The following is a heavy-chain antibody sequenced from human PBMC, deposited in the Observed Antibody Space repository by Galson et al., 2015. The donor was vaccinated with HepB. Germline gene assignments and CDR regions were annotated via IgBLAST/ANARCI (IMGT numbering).Heavy chain of an antibody. D-gene: IGHD5-12*01. Sequence: TLSLTCTVSGGSISSGGYYWSWIRQHPGKGLEWIGYIYYSGSTYYNPSLKSRVTISVDTSKNQFSLKLSSVTAADTAVYYCARDRVVATIGYFDLWGRGTLVTVSS. J-gene: IGHJ2*01. V-gene: IGHV4-31*03. CDR3: ARDRVVATIGYFDL. CDR2: IYYSGST. CDR1: GGSISSGGYY.